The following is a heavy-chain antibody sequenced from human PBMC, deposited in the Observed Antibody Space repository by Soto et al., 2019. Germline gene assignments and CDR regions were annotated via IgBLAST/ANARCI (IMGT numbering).Heavy chain of an antibody. D-gene: IGHD2-15*01. CDR1: RFTFSSYG. V-gene: IGHV3-30*18. CDR2: ISYDGSNK. CDR3: SKDGYCSGGSCYSVPVFDY. Sequence: GGSLRLSCAASRFTFSSYGMHWVRQAPGKGLEWVAVISYDGSNKYYADSVKGRFTISRDNSKNTLYLQMNSLRAEDTAVYYCSKDGYCSGGSCYSVPVFDYWGQGTLVTVS. J-gene: IGHJ4*02.